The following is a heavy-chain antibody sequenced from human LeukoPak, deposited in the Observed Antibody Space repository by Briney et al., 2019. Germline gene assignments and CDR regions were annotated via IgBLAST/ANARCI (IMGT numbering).Heavy chain of an antibody. V-gene: IGHV1-18*01. D-gene: IGHD3-3*01. J-gene: IGHJ6*03. CDR3: ARAYDFWSGPYYYYMDV. CDR2: ISAYNGNT. CDR1: GYTFTSDG. Sequence: APVKVSCKASGYTFTSDGISWVRQAPGQGLEWMGWISAYNGNTNYAQKLQGRVTMTTDTSTSTAYMELRSLRSDDTAVYYCARAYDFWSGPYYYYMDVWGKGTTVTVSS.